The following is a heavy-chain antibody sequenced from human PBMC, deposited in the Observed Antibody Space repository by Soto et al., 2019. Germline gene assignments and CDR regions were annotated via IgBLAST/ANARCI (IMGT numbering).Heavy chain of an antibody. CDR2: IKQDGSEK. J-gene: IGHJ6*02. Sequence: GGSLRLSCAASGFTFSSYWMSWVRQAPGKGLEWVANIKQDGSEKYYVDSVKGRFTISRDNAKNSLYLQMNSLRAEDTAVYYCARDPYIVVVPAAGNYYYGMDVWGQGTTVTV. D-gene: IGHD2-2*01. V-gene: IGHV3-7*04. CDR3: ARDPYIVVVPAAGNYYYGMDV. CDR1: GFTFSSYW.